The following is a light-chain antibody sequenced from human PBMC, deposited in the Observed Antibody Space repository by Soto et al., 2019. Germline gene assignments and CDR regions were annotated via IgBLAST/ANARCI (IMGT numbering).Light chain of an antibody. CDR1: SSNVGAGYD. CDR3: QSYDSSLSAQV. Sequence: QSVLTQPPSVSGAPGQGVTISCAGTSSNVGAGYDVHWYQQVPGTAPKLLIYTNSNRPSGVPDRFSGSKSGTSASLAITGHQAADEADYYCQSYDSSLSAQVFGGGTQLTVL. V-gene: IGLV1-40*01. J-gene: IGLJ3*02. CDR2: TNS.